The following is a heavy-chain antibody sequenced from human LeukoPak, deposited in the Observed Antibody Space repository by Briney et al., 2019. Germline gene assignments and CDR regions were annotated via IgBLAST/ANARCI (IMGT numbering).Heavy chain of an antibody. Sequence: GGSLRLSCAASGFTFSSYAMSWVRQAPGKGLEWVSAISGSGGSTYYADSVEGRSTISRDNSKNTLYLQMNSLRAEDTAVYYCAKAIAGTDSAFDIWGQGTMVTVSS. V-gene: IGHV3-23*01. CDR3: AKAIAGTDSAFDI. CDR1: GFTFSSYA. J-gene: IGHJ3*02. D-gene: IGHD6-13*01. CDR2: ISGSGGST.